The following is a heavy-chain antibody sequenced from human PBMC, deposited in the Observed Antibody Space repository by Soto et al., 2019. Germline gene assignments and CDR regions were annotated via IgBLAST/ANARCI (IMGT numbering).Heavy chain of an antibody. V-gene: IGHV4-31*03. Sequence: QVQLQESGPGLVKPSQTLSLTCTVSGGSISSGGYYWSWIRQHPGKGLEWIGYIYYSGRTYYNPSLKSRGTISVDTSKNQFSLKLSSVTAADTAVYYCAREQQTAYYYGMDVWGQGTTVTVSS. D-gene: IGHD6-13*01. J-gene: IGHJ6*02. CDR2: IYYSGRT. CDR3: AREQQTAYYYGMDV. CDR1: GGSISSGGYY.